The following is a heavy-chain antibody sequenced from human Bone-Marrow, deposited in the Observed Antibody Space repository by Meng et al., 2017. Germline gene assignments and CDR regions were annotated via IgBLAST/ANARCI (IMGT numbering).Heavy chain of an antibody. D-gene: IGHD2-15*01. Sequence: SGPTLAKPTQTLTLTCTFLGFALSTSGMCVSWIRQPPGKALECLALIDCDDDKYYSTSLKTRLTISKDTSKNQVVLTMTNMDAVDTATYYCARISSCRGGWGEAFDIWGQGTMVTVSS. V-gene: IGHV2-70*01. CDR3: ARISSCRGGWGEAFDI. CDR2: IDCDDDK. CDR1: GFALSTSGMC. J-gene: IGHJ3*02.